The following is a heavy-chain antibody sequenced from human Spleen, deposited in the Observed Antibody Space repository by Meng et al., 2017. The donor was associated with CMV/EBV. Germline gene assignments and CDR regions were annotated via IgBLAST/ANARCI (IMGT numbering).Heavy chain of an antibody. Sequence: GESLKISCTGSGFTFSAYVMTWVRQSPGKGLEWVANINQDGSEKNYVASVKDRFTISRDNAKSSLYLQLNSLRAEDTAVYYCARDHRDYYDSSAYYPYWGQGTLVTVSS. CDR1: GFTFSAYV. V-gene: IGHV3-7*01. J-gene: IGHJ4*02. D-gene: IGHD3-22*01. CDR2: INQDGSEK. CDR3: ARDHRDYYDSSAYYPY.